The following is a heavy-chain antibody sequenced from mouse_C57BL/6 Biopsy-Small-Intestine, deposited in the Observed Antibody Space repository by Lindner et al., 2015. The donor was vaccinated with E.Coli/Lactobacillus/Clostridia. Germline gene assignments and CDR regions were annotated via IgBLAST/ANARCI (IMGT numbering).Heavy chain of an antibody. J-gene: IGHJ4*01. CDR1: SFNIKDDY. Sequence: VQLQESGAELVRPGASVKLSCTASSFNIKDDYMHWVKQRPEQGLEWIGRIDPANGSTKYAPKFQDKATITADTSSNTAYLQLSSLTSEDSAVYYCAKSSSSMDYWGQGTSVTVSS. CDR3: AKSSSSMDY. V-gene: IGHV14-3*01. CDR2: IDPANGST.